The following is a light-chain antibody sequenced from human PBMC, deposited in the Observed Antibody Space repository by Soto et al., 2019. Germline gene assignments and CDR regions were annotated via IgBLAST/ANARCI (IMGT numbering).Light chain of an antibody. J-gene: IGKJ4*01. Sequence: DIVMPQSQDSLAVSLDERATINCKYSPSLLYSSNNKNYLAWYQQKPGQPPKLLIYWASTRESGVPDRFSGSGSGTDFTLTISSLQAEDVAVYYCQQYYSTPITFGGGTKVDIK. V-gene: IGKV4-1*01. CDR3: QQYYSTPIT. CDR2: WAS. CDR1: PSLLYSSNNKNY.